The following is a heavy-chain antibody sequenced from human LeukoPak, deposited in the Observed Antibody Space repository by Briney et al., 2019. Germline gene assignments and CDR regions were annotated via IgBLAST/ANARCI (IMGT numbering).Heavy chain of an antibody. CDR2: ISGSGGST. CDR1: GFTFSSYA. J-gene: IGHJ4*02. D-gene: IGHD2-21*02. Sequence: GGSLRLSCAASGFTFSSYAIRWARQAPGKGLEWVSAISGSGGSTYYADSVKGRFTISRDNSKNTLYLQTNSLRAEDTAVYYCAKHPRHIVVVTAIYFDYWGQGTLVTVSS. CDR3: AKHPRHIVVVTAIYFDY. V-gene: IGHV3-23*01.